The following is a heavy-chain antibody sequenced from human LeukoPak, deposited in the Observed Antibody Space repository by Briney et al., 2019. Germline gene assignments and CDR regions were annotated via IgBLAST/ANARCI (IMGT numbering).Heavy chain of an antibody. D-gene: IGHD1-26*01. J-gene: IGHJ4*02. CDR1: GFTFSSYW. Sequence: GGSLRLSCAASGFTFSSYWMGWVRQAPGKGLEWVAKIKLDGSEKYYVDSVKGRFTISRDNAKNSLYLQMNSLRAEDSAVYYCAREGWELPVDYWGQGTLVTVSS. CDR2: IKLDGSEK. V-gene: IGHV3-7*01. CDR3: AREGWELPVDY.